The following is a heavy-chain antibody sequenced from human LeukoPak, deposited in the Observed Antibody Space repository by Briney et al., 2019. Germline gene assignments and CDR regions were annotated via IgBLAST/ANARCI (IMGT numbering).Heavy chain of an antibody. J-gene: IGHJ4*02. CDR1: QFTFNYYA. CDR3: AKEIYAYGSRGFDY. D-gene: IGHD3-10*01. V-gene: IGHV3-23*01. Sequence: GRSLRLSCSASQFTFNYYAMTRVRQAPGKGLEWLSGVSSGGDYTYYADSVKGRFTISRDNSKNTLYLQLNSLRVEDTAVYYCAKEIYAYGSRGFDYWGQGTLVTVSS. CDR2: VSSGGDYT.